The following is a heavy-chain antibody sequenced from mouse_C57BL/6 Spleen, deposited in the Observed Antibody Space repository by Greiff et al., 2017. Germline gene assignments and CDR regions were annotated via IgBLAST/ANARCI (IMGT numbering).Heavy chain of an antibody. CDR2: IWSGGST. J-gene: IGHJ1*03. CDR3: ASYDYDWYFDV. V-gene: IGHV2-2*01. CDR1: GFSLTSYG. Sequence: VQLQQSGPGLVQPSQSLSITCTVSGFSLTSYGVHWVRQSPGKGLEWLGVIWSGGSTDYNAAFISRLSISKDNSKCQGFFKMNSLQADDTAIYYCASYDYDWYFDVWGTGTTVTVSS. D-gene: IGHD2-4*01.